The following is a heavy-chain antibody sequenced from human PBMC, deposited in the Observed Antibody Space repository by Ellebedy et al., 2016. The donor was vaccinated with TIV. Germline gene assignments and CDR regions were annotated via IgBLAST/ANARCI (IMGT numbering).Heavy chain of an antibody. CDR2: LITIVEIT. CDR3: AGEYSSSSPAAFWTSNCGDP. J-gene: IGHJ5*02. V-gene: IGHV1-69*04. Sequence: AASVKVSCKAYGCPLRRYGIRWVRHPPGLGLEWLGRLITIVEITIYAQRFQDRVTISNYNFTNTVYMEMSSLRSEDSAVDYCAGEYSSSSPAAFWTSNCGDPWGQGTLVTVSS. D-gene: IGHD6-13*01. CDR1: GCPLRRYG.